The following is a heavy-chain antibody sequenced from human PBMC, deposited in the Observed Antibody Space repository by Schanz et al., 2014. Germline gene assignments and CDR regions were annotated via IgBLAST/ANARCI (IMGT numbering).Heavy chain of an antibody. D-gene: IGHD2-15*01. V-gene: IGHV3-48*01. J-gene: IGHJ6*02. CDR3: ARDFLLEQLGYSHYYYAMDV. CDR2: ISSSSSTR. CDR1: GFTFSSYS. Sequence: EVQLVESGGGLVQPGGSLRLSCAASGFTFSSYSMNWVRKAPGKGLEWVSYISSSSSTRYYADSVKGRFTISRDNAKNSLFLQMNSLRAEDTAVYYCARDFLLEQLGYSHYYYAMDVWGQGTTVTVSS.